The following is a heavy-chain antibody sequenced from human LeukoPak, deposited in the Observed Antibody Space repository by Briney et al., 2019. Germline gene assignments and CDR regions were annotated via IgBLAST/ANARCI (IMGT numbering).Heavy chain of an antibody. Sequence: GGSLRLSYAASEFTFSTYGMSWVRQAPGKGLEWVSGINYSGDSTYYADSVKGRFTISRDNSKNTLYLQMNSLRVEDTAVYYCAKHSWWSGYFYFLPFDYWGQGTLVTVSS. J-gene: IGHJ4*02. D-gene: IGHD3-3*01. CDR2: INYSGDST. V-gene: IGHV3-23*01. CDR1: EFTFSTYG. CDR3: AKHSWWSGYFYFLPFDY.